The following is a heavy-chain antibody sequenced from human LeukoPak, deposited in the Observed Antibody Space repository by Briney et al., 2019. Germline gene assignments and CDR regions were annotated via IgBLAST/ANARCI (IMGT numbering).Heavy chain of an antibody. CDR2: ISGSGGST. D-gene: IGHD5-12*01. CDR1: GFTFSSYA. J-gene: IGHJ2*01. CDR3: AKDRVAQFFYWYFDL. Sequence: GGSLRLSCAASGFTFSSYAMSWVRQAPGKGLEWVSGISGSGGSTLYADSVKGRFTISRDNSKKTVYLQMNSLRAEDTAVYYCAKDRVAQFFYWYFDLWGRGTLVTVSS. V-gene: IGHV3-23*01.